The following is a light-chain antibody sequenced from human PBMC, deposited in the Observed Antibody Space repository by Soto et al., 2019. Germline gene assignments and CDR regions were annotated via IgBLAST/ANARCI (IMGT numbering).Light chain of an antibody. CDR1: SSDVGGYNY. J-gene: IGLJ1*01. CDR3: SSYAGSNNFV. CDR2: EVS. Sequence: QSVLTQPASVSGSPGQSITISCTGTSSDVGGYNYVSWYQQQAGKAPKLIIHEVSNRPSGVSNRFSGSKSSNTASLTVSGLQAEDEADYYCSSYAGSNNFVFGTGTKVTVL. V-gene: IGLV2-14*01.